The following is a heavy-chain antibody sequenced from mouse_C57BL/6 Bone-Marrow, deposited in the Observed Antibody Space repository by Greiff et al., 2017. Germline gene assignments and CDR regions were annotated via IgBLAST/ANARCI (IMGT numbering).Heavy chain of an antibody. CDR3: ASHGGLGQDHAMDY. V-gene: IGHV2-9-1*01. CDR1: GFSLTSYA. D-gene: IGHD4-1*01. CDR2: IWTGGGT. J-gene: IGHJ4*01. Sequence: VKLVESGPGLVAPSQSLSITCTVSGFSLTSYAISWVRQPPGKGLEWLGVIWTGGGTNYNSALKSRLSISKDNSKSQVFLKMNSLQTDDTARYYCASHGGLGQDHAMDYWGQGTSVTVSS.